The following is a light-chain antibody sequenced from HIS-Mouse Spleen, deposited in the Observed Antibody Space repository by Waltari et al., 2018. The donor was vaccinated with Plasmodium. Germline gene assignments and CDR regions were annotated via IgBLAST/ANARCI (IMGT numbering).Light chain of an antibody. V-gene: IGLV1-40*01. CDR2: GNS. CDR3: QSYDSSLSGYV. J-gene: IGLJ1*01. CDR1: SSDIGAGSD. Sequence: QSVLTPPPSVSGAPGQRVTISCTGSSSDIGAGSDVHWYQPLPGTAPKLLSYGNSNRPSGVPDRFSGSKSGTSASPAITGLQAEDEADYYCQSYDSSLSGYVFGTGTKVTVL.